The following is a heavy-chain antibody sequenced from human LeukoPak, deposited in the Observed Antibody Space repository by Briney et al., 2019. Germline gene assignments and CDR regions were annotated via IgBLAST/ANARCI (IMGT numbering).Heavy chain of an antibody. D-gene: IGHD4-17*01. CDR3: ARPGYGDYYYFDY. CDR2: IIPIFGTA. J-gene: IGHJ4*02. Sequence: SVKVSCKASGGTFSSYAISWVRQAPGQGLEWMGGIIPIFGTANYAQKFQGRDTITADESTSTAYMEVSSLRTEDTAVYYCARPGYGDYYYFDYWGQGTLVTVSS. CDR1: GGTFSSYA. V-gene: IGHV1-69*13.